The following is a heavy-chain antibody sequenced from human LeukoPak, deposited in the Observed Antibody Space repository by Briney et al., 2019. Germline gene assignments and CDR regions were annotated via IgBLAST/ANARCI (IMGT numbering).Heavy chain of an antibody. D-gene: IGHD2-15*01. V-gene: IGHV3-7*01. Sequence: GSLRLSCAASGFNFGRFWMSWVRQAPGKGLEWLAIIKQDGSEKYYVDSVRGRLTISRDNAKNSLYLQINSLRAEDTAVYYCARDGGYCSAGSCYDMWGPGTMVTVSS. CDR1: GFNFGRFW. CDR2: IKQDGSEK. CDR3: ARDGGYCSAGSCYDM. J-gene: IGHJ3*02.